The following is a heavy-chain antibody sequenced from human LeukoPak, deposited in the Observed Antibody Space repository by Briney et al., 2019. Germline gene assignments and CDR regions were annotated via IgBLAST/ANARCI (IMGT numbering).Heavy chain of an antibody. CDR3: ARELRYDNSDSGAF. J-gene: IGHJ3*01. D-gene: IGHD3-22*01. Sequence: ASVKVSCKASGYTFTSYGISWVRQAPGQGLEWMGWISAYNGNTNYAQKLQGRVTMTRNTSISTAYMELSSLRSEDTAVYYCARELRYDNSDSGAFWGQGTVVTVSS. CDR1: GYTFTSYG. V-gene: IGHV1-18*01. CDR2: ISAYNGNT.